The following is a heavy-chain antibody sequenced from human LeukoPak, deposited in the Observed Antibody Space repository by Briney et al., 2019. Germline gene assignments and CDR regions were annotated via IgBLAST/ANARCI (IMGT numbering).Heavy chain of an antibody. CDR2: ISAYNGNT. J-gene: IGHJ4*02. CDR3: ARAPDYYYGSGSYYLDFDY. D-gene: IGHD3-10*01. Sequence: ASVKVSCKASGYTFTSYGISWVRQAPGQGLEWMGWISAYNGNTNYAQKLQGRVTMTTDTSTSTAYMELRSLRSDDTAVYYCARAPDYYYGSGSYYLDFDYWGQGILVTVSS. CDR1: GYTFTSYG. V-gene: IGHV1-18*01.